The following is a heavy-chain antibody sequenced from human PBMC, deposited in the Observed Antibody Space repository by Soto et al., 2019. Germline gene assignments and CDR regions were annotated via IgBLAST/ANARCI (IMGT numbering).Heavy chain of an antibody. J-gene: IGHJ6*04. CDR1: GGSFSGYY. CDR2: INHSGRT. V-gene: IGHV4-34*01. Sequence: PSETLSLTCAVYGGSFSGYYWSWIRQHPGKGLEWMGEINHSGRTNYNPYQKSRVTISVYTSKYQFSLKLSSVSAADTAVYYCARGRRGSGSYYKLVYAFNIWGKGTTVTVSS. CDR3: ARGRRGSGSYYKLVYAFNI. D-gene: IGHD3-10*01.